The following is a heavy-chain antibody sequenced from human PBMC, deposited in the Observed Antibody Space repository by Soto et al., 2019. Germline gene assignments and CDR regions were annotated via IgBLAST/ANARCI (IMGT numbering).Heavy chain of an antibody. V-gene: IGHV4-34*01. CDR2: INHSGST. J-gene: IGHJ3*02. CDR3: ARVRVRRWLQLSAFDI. CDR1: GGSFSGYY. D-gene: IGHD5-12*01. Sequence: ASETLSLTCAVYGGSFSGYYCSWMRQPPGKGLEWIGEINHSGSTNYNPSLKSRVTISVDTSKNQFSLKLSSVTAADTAVYYCARVRVRRWLQLSAFDIWGQGTMVTVSS.